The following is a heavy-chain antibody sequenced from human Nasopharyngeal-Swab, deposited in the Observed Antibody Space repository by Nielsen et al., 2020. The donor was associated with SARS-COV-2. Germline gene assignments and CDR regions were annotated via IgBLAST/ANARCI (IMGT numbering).Heavy chain of an antibody. V-gene: IGHV1-18*01. CDR3: ASRIRPYYGSGSYSYHYGMDV. D-gene: IGHD3-10*01. J-gene: IGHJ6*02. CDR1: GSTFTSYG. Sequence: ASVKVSCKASGSTFTSYGISWVRQAPGQGFEWMGWISAYNGNTNYAQKLQGRVTMTTDTSTSTAYMELRSLRSDDTAVYYCASRIRPYYGSGSYSYHYGMDVWGQGTTVTVSS. CDR2: ISAYNGNT.